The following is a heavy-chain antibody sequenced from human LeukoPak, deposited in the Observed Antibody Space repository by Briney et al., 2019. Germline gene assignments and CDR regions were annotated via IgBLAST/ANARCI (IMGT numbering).Heavy chain of an antibody. CDR3: ARDHRAEAYYYYGTDV. CDR2: TGTAGDT. Sequence: GGSLRLSCAASGFTFSTYDFHWVRQTTGKGLEWVSATGTAGDTWYSGSVKGRFTISRENAKSSMYLQMNSLRAEETAVYYCARDHRAEAYYYYGTDVWGQGTTVTVSS. D-gene: IGHD6-19*01. CDR1: GFTFSTYD. J-gene: IGHJ6*02. V-gene: IGHV3-13*01.